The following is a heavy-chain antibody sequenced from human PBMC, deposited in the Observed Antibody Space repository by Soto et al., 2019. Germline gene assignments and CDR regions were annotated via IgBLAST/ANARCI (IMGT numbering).Heavy chain of an antibody. D-gene: IGHD6-13*01. CDR2: INPNSGGT. CDR3: ARDSSSWQNWFDP. Sequence: ASVKVSCKASGYTFTGYYMHWVRQAPGQGLEWMGWINPNSGGTNYAQKFQGWVTMTRDTSISTAYMELSRLRSDDTAVYYCARDSSSWQNWFDPWGQGTLVTVSS. CDR1: GYTFTGYY. J-gene: IGHJ5*02. V-gene: IGHV1-2*04.